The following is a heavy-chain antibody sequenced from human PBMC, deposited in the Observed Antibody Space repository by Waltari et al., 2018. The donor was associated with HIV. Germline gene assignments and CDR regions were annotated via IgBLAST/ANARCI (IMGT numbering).Heavy chain of an antibody. CDR3: VRGVDK. CDR1: GGSITSSTDF. CDR2: IYSYVTT. V-gene: IGHV4-39*02. J-gene: IGHJ4*02. D-gene: IGHD3-3*01. Sequence: QLQESGPGVVKPSETLSLICSISGGSITSSTDFWGWIRHPPGKGLGWLGSIYSYVTTYYNPSLNGRLTISADMFEKHVGLKQESVTAADTAIYYCVRGVDKGGRGTLVAVAS.